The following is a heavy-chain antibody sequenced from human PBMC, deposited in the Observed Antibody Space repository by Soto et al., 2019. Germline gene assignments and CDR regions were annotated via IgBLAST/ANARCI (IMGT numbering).Heavy chain of an antibody. V-gene: IGHV4-4*07. CDR1: GGSITDYS. CDR3: ARDQGVVVTADNWFDP. Sequence: SETLSLTCTVSGGSITDYSWVWIRQPAGKGLEWIGRIFSSGSTNYNPSLKGRITMSLDASKNQFSLKLNSATATDTAVYFCARDQGVVVTADNWFDPWGQGILVTVSS. J-gene: IGHJ5*02. D-gene: IGHD2-21*02. CDR2: IFSSGST.